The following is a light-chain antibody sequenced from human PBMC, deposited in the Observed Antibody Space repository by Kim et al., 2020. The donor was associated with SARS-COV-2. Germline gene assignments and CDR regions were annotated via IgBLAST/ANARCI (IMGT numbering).Light chain of an antibody. CDR3: QQYNSYSQT. Sequence: ASVGDRVTSTCRASQSISSWLAWYQQKPGKAPKLLIYAASSLESGVPSRFSGSGSGTEFTLTISSLQPDDFATYYCQQYNSYSQTFGQGTKVDIK. CDR1: QSISSW. V-gene: IGKV1-5*03. CDR2: AAS. J-gene: IGKJ1*01.